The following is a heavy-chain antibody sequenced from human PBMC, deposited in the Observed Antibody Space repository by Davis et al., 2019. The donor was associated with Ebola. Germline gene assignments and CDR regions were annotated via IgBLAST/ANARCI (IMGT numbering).Heavy chain of an antibody. D-gene: IGHD5-24*01. J-gene: IGHJ4*02. V-gene: IGHV4-59*11. CDR2: IQNSASI. Sequence: PSETLSLTCTVSGGSITSHYWTWIRQPPGKELEWIAYIQNSASISYSSSLRSRVSVSVDTSKNQFSLRLSSLTAADTAVYYCARDQKGDGYAGLEYWGQVTLVTVSS. CDR3: ARDQKGDGYAGLEY. CDR1: GGSITSHY.